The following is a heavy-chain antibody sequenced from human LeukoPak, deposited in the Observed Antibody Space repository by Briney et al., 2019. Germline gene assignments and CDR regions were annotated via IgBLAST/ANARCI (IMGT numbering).Heavy chain of an antibody. V-gene: IGHV3-23*01. CDR3: ARDSSGPSY. D-gene: IGHD1-26*01. Sequence: GGSLRLSYAASGFTVSSYAMSWVRQAPGKGLEWISAISGSGGSKYYADSVKGRFTISRDNSKNTLYLQMNSLRAEDTAVYFCARDSSGPSYWGQGTLVTVSS. J-gene: IGHJ4*01. CDR1: GFTVSSYA. CDR2: ISGSGGSK.